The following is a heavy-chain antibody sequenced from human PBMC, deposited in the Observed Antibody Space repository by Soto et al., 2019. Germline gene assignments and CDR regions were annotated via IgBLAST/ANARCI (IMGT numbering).Heavy chain of an antibody. Sequence: GASVKVSCKTSGYTYNRYGITWVRQAPGRGLELLGWISCYNHDTIYAQKVQGRLSMATDTSTSTAYMELRSLTSDDTAVYYCARVLDTAMVNHRYFDYWG. CDR1: GYTYNRYG. CDR3: ARVLDTAMVNHRYFDY. J-gene: IGHJ4*03. D-gene: IGHD5-18*01. CDR2: ISCYNHDT. V-gene: IGHV1-18*01.